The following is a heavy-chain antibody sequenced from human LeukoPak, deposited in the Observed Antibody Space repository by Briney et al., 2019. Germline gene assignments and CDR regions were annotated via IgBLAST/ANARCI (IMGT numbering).Heavy chain of an antibody. CDR3: TRVMWDGSGYPIDY. J-gene: IGHJ4*02. Sequence: GGSLRLSCAASGFTFNSYAMSWVRQAPGKGLEWVSAISGNGGRTYYADSVKGRFTTSRDNSKNTLNLQMHRLRVEDTAVYYCTRVMWDGSGYPIDYWGQGSLVTVSS. CDR2: ISGNGGRT. CDR1: GFTFNSYA. V-gene: IGHV3-23*01. D-gene: IGHD3-22*01.